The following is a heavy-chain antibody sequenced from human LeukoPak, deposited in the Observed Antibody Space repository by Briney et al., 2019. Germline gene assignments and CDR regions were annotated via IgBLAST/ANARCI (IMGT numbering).Heavy chain of an antibody. D-gene: IGHD4-17*01. CDR2: ISSSSSYI. V-gene: IGHV3-21*01. Sequence: PGGSLRLSCAASGFTFSSYSMNWVRQAPGKGLEWVSSISSSSSYIYYADSVKGRFTISRDNAKNSLYLQMNSLRAEDTVVYYCARAQHSYGDYGYWGQGTLVTVSS. J-gene: IGHJ4*02. CDR3: ARAQHSYGDYGY. CDR1: GFTFSSYS.